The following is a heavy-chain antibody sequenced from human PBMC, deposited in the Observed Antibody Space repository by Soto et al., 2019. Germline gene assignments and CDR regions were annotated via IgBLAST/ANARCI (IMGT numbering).Heavy chain of an antibody. CDR2: ISSSSITI. CDR3: ARSIYY. J-gene: IGHJ4*02. V-gene: IGHV3-48*01. CDR1: GFTFSRYS. D-gene: IGHD3-3*01. Sequence: EVQLVESGGGLVQPGGSLRLSCAASGFTFSRYSMNWVRQAPGKGQEWVSYISSSSITIYYADSVKGRFTISSDKAKNSHDLRMNILIAADTAVYYCARSIYYWGQGTLVTVAA.